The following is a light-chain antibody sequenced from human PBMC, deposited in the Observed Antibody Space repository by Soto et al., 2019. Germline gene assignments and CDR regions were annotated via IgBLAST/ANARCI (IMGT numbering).Light chain of an antibody. CDR1: QTISSW. Sequence: DIQITQSPSTLSGSVGDRVSITCRASQTISSWLAWYQQKPGKAPKLLIYKASTLKSGVPSRFSGSGSGTEFTLTISSLEPEDFAVYYCQHYGSAGTFGQGTKVDI. V-gene: IGKV1-5*03. CDR2: KAS. CDR3: QHYGSAGT. J-gene: IGKJ1*01.